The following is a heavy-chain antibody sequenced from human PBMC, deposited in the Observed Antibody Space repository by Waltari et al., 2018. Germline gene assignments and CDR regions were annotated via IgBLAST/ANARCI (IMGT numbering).Heavy chain of an antibody. D-gene: IGHD5-12*01. J-gene: IGHJ4*02. V-gene: IGHV3-48*03. CDR2: ISXSGNTI. Sequence: EVXLLXSGGGLVQPGVSXILSCAASGFTFRSYEMIWGRQAPGXGLEWXSYISXSGNTIYYADXVKGRFTISRDNAKSSLXLQVNSLRXEXTAXYYCAAHSGYLXWGLGTLVTVSS. CDR3: AAHSGYLX. CDR1: GFTFRSYE.